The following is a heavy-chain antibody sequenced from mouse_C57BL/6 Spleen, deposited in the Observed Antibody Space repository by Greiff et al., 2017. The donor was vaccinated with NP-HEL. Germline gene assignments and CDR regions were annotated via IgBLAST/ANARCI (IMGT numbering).Heavy chain of an antibody. D-gene: IGHD1-1*01. J-gene: IGHJ2*01. V-gene: IGHV1-4*01. CDR3: ASPLTTVVANYFGY. CDR2: INPSSGYT. CDR1: GYTFTSYT. Sequence: QVQLKESGAELARPGASVKMSCKASGYTFTSYTMHWVKQRPGQGLEWIGYINPSSGYTKYNQKFKDKATLTADKSSSTAYMQLSSLTSEDSAVYYCASPLTTVVANYFGYWGQGTTLTVSS.